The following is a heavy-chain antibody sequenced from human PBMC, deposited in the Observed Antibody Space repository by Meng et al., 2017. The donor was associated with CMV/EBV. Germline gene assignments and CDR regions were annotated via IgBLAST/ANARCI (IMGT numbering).Heavy chain of an antibody. CDR1: GYSISSGYY. J-gene: IGHJ4*02. Sequence: SETLSLTCTVSGYSISSGYYWSWIRQPPGKGLEWIGSIYHSGSTYYNPSLKSRVTISVDTSKNQFSLNLTSVTAADTAVYYCARVTPSIVGATSFDYWGQGTLVTVSS. D-gene: IGHD1-26*01. CDR2: IYHSGST. CDR3: ARVTPSIVGATSFDY. V-gene: IGHV4-38-2*02.